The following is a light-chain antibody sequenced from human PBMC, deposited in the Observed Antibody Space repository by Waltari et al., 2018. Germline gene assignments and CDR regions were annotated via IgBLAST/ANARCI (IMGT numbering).Light chain of an antibody. CDR3: SSYAGSNNVV. CDR1: SSDVGGYNY. CDR2: EVS. Sequence: QSALTQPPSASGSPGQSVTISCTGTSSDVGGYNYVSWYQQSPGKAPKLMIYEVSKRPSGVPDRFSGSKAGNTASLTVSGLQAEEEADYYCSSYAGSNNVVFGGGTKLTVL. J-gene: IGLJ2*01. V-gene: IGLV2-8*01.